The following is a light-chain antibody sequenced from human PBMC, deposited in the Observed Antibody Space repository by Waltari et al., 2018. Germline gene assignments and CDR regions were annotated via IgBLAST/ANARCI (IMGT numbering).Light chain of an antibody. V-gene: IGLV1-47*01. CDR3: AGWEDSLSVV. J-gene: IGLJ3*02. CDR1: TSNIGNNY. CDR2: RNN. Sequence: QSVLTQPPSASGAPGQRVTISCSGTTSNIGNNYVFWYQQLPGTAPQLLIYRNNQRPSGITDLFSASKSGTSASLDIGGLRSKDAAEYYCAGWEDSLSVVFGGGTKLTVV.